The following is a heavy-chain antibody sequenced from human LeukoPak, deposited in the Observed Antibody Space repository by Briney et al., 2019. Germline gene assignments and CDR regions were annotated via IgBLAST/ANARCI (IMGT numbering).Heavy chain of an antibody. CDR1: GYTLTELS. J-gene: IGHJ4*02. Sequence: ASVKVSCKVSGYTLTELSMHWVRQAPGKGLEWMGGFDPEDGETIYAQKFQGRVTMTEDTSTDTAYMELSSLRSEDTAVYYCATVWDSSSSGAGAFDYWGQGTLVTVSS. V-gene: IGHV1-24*01. D-gene: IGHD6-6*01. CDR3: ATVWDSSSSGAGAFDY. CDR2: FDPEDGET.